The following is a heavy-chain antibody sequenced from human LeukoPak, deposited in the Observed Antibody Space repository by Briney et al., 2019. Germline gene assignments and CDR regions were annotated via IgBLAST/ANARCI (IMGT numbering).Heavy chain of an antibody. D-gene: IGHD4-11*01. CDR1: DDSITIYY. Sequence: SETLSLTCTVSDDSITIYYWGWIRQPPGKGLEWIGSIYYSGSTYYNPSLRSRVTISVDTSKNQFSLKLSSVTAADTAVYYCARQNFYRPPDYWGQGTLVTVSS. V-gene: IGHV4-39*01. CDR2: IYYSGST. CDR3: ARQNFYRPPDY. J-gene: IGHJ4*02.